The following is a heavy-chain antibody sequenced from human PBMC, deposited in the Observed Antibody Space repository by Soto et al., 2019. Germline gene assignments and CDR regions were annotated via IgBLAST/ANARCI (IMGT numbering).Heavy chain of an antibody. J-gene: IGHJ4*02. CDR1: GFTVSNNY. CDR2: IYSGGST. V-gene: IGHV3-53*02. CDR3: ATYTSLDY. Sequence: EVQLVETGGGLIQPGGSLRLSCAASGFTVSNNYMSWVRQAPGKGLEWVSLIYSGGSTFYADSVKGRFTISRDISKNTLFLQMNSLRAEETAVYFCATYTSLDYWGQGTLVTVSS. D-gene: IGHD2-2*02.